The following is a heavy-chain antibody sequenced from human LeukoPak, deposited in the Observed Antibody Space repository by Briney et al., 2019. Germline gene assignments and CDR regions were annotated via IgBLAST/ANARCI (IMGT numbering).Heavy chain of an antibody. D-gene: IGHD2-2*01. CDR2: ISSSSSYI. J-gene: IGHJ6*03. Sequence: GGSLRLSCAASGFTFSSYSMNWVRQAPGKGLEWVSSISSSSSYIYYADSVKGRFTISRDNAKNSLYLQMNSLRAKDTAVYYCARVGPVVPAAILDYYYYYMDVWGKGTTVTVSS. CDR3: ARVGPVVPAAILDYYYYYMDV. V-gene: IGHV3-21*01. CDR1: GFTFSSYS.